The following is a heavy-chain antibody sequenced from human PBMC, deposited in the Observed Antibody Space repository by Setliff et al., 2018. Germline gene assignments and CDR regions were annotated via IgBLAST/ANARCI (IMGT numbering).Heavy chain of an antibody. CDR3: ATGFLRYDILTGYYQRPHYFEY. V-gene: IGHV1-24*01. D-gene: IGHD3-9*01. CDR1: GNILTHLS. CDR2: FDPEEGER. J-gene: IGHJ4*02. Sequence: ASVKVSCKVSGNILTHLSIHWVRQAPGEGLEWIGGFDPEEGERIYAQHFQGRLTMTEDTSTDTAYMELSSLRSEDTAVYYCATGFLRYDILTGYYQRPHYFEYWGQGTLVTVSS.